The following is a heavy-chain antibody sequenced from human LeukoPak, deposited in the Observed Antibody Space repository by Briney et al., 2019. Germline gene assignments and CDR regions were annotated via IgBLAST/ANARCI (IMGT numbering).Heavy chain of an antibody. CDR3: ARIKGGTSATISY. Sequence: PGGALRLSCAASGFTFSGYWMSWVRQAPGKGLEWVGNIDQDGREKYYVDSVKGRFTISKDNAKNSLFLQMNSLRAEDTAVYYCARIKGGTSATISYWGQGTLVTVSS. CDR2: IDQDGREK. V-gene: IGHV3-7*01. D-gene: IGHD1-26*01. J-gene: IGHJ4*02. CDR1: GFTFSGYW.